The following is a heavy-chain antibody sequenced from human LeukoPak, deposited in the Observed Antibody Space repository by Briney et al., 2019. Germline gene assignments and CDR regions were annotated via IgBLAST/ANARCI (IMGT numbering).Heavy chain of an antibody. Sequence: PGGSLRLSCAASGFTFSSYALNWVRQAPRKGLEWVSGISNNGVNRNYADSVKGRFTISRDNSKNTLYLQMNSLRAEDTAVYYCAKDTSIGKYCTNGVCSPFDYWGQGTLVTVSS. CDR3: AKDTSIGKYCTNGVCSPFDY. CDR1: GFTFSSYA. CDR2: ISNNGVNR. D-gene: IGHD2-8*01. J-gene: IGHJ4*02. V-gene: IGHV3-23*01.